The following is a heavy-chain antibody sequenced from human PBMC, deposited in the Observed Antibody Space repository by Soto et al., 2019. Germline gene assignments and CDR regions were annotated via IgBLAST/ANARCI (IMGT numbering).Heavy chain of an antibody. CDR2: ISAYNGST. CDR3: ARDDQYYDILTGYNYYGMDV. Sequence: ASVKVSCKASGYTFTSYGISWVRQAPGQGLEWMGWISAYNGSTNYAQKLQGRVTMTTDTSTSTAYMELRSLRSDDTAVYYCARDDQYYDILTGYNYYGMDVWRQGTTVTVSS. D-gene: IGHD3-9*01. J-gene: IGHJ6*02. CDR1: GYTFTSYG. V-gene: IGHV1-18*04.